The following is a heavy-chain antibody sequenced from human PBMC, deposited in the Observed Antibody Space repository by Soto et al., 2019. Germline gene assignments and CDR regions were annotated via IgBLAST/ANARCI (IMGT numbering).Heavy chain of an antibody. V-gene: IGHV5-51*01. CDR2: IYPGDSDT. D-gene: IGHD2-2*02. J-gene: IGHJ6*02. CDR3: ARNSACSSTSCYNYYYYGMDV. CDR1: GYSFTSYW. Sequence: PGESLKISCNGSGYSFTSYWIGWVRQMPGKGLEWMGIIYPGDSDTRYSPSFQGQVTISADKSISTAYLQWSSLKASDTAMYYCARNSACSSTSCYNYYYYGMDVWGQGTTVTVSS.